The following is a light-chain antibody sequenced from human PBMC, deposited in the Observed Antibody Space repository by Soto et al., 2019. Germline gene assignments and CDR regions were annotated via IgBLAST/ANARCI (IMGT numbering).Light chain of an antibody. CDR3: SSYTSTNTPVV. V-gene: IGLV2-14*03. J-gene: IGLJ2*01. CDR2: DVS. CDR1: RSDVGGYSY. Sequence: QSVLTQPASVSGSLGQSITISCTGTRSDVGGYSYVSWYQQHPGKAPKLMIYDVSDRPSGVSNRFSGSKSGNTASLTISGRQPDDEADYDCSSYTSTNTPVVFGGGTKLTVL.